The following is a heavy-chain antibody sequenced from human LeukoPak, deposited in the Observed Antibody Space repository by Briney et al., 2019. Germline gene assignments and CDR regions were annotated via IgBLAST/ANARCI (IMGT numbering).Heavy chain of an antibody. V-gene: IGHV4-59*01. CDR3: ARERGHGMDV. CDR2: IYYSGST. Sequence: SETLSLTCTVSGGSISSYYWSWIRQPPGKGLEWIGYIYYSGSTNYNPSLKSRVTISVDTSKNQFSLKLSSVTAADTAVYYCARERGHGMDVWGQGTTVTVSS. D-gene: IGHD3-16*01. CDR1: GGSISSYY. J-gene: IGHJ6*02.